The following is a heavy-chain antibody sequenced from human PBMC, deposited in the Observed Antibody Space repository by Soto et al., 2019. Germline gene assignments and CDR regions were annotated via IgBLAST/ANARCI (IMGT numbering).Heavy chain of an antibody. Sequence: QITLKESGPTLVNPTQTLTLTCTFSGFSLSTSGVGVGWIRQPPGKALEWLALIYWNDDKRYSPSLKSRLTITKDTSKNQVVLTMTNMDPVDTATYSCAHITEITIFGVVRNWFDPWGQGTLVTVSS. CDR3: AHITEITIFGVVRNWFDP. CDR1: GFSLSTSGVG. J-gene: IGHJ5*02. CDR2: IYWNDDK. V-gene: IGHV2-5*01. D-gene: IGHD3-3*01.